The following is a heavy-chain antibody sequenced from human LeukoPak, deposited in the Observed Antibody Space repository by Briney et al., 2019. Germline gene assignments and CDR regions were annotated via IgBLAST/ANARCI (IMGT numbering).Heavy chain of an antibody. V-gene: IGHV4-59*12. CDR1: GGSSSDYY. D-gene: IGHD3-10*01. J-gene: IGHJ4*02. Sequence: SETLSLTCTVSGGSSSDYYWSWIRQPPGKGLEWIGYIYYRGGTDYNPSLKSRATISVDTSKNQFSLKLSSVTAAGTAVYYCASSAVLYGSGLRPFGYWGQGTLVTVSS. CDR2: IYYRGGT. CDR3: ASSAVLYGSGLRPFGY.